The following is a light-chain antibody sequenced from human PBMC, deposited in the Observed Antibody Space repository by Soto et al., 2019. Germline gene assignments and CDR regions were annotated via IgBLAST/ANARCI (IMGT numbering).Light chain of an antibody. V-gene: IGLV2-23*01. CDR2: EGS. Sequence: SALTQPASVSGSPGQSITISCTGTSSDVGSYNLVSWYQQHPGKALKLMIYEGSKRPSGVSNRFSGSKSGNTASLTISGLQAEDEADYYCCSYAGSSTYVFGTGTKVTVL. CDR3: CSYAGSSTYV. J-gene: IGLJ1*01. CDR1: SSDVGSYNL.